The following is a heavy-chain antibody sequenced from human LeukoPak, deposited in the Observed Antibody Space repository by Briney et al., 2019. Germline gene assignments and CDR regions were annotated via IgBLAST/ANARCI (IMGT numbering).Heavy chain of an antibody. CDR3: ARVWGLGYCSSTSCPGLAFDI. D-gene: IGHD2-2*01. V-gene: IGHV4-38-2*02. J-gene: IGHJ3*02. CDR2: IYHSGST. CDR1: GYSISSGYY. Sequence: PSETLSLTCTVSGYSISSGYYWGWIRQPPGKGLEWIGSIYHSGSTYYNPSLKSRVTISVDTSKNQFSLKLSSVTAADTAVYYCARVWGLGYCSSTSCPGLAFDIWGQGTMVTVSS.